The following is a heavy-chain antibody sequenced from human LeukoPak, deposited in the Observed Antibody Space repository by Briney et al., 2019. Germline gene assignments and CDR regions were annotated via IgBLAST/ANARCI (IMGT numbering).Heavy chain of an antibody. D-gene: IGHD1-26*01. CDR3: ARDHSGSYFGFDY. V-gene: IGHV1-2*06. J-gene: IGHJ4*02. CDR1: GYTFTGYY. Sequence: ASVKVSCKASGYTFTGYYMHWVRQAPGQGLEWMGRINPNSGGTNYAQKFRGRVTMTRDTSISTAYMELSRLRSDDTAVYYCARDHSGSYFGFDYWGQGTLVTVSS. CDR2: INPNSGGT.